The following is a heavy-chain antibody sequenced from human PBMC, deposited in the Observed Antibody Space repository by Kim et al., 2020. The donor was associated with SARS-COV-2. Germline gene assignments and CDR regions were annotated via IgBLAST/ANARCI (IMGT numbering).Heavy chain of an antibody. Sequence: GGSLRLSCAASGFTFSNYGMSWVRQAPGKGLEWVSVIYSGGSRSYYADSVKGRFTISRDDSKNTLFLQMNSLRAEDTAVYYCAKAPTSGSFPAFDHWGQGSLVTVSS. CDR2: IYSGGSRS. V-gene: IGHV3-23*03. D-gene: IGHD3-10*01. CDR3: AKAPTSGSFPAFDH. CDR1: GFTFSNYG. J-gene: IGHJ4*02.